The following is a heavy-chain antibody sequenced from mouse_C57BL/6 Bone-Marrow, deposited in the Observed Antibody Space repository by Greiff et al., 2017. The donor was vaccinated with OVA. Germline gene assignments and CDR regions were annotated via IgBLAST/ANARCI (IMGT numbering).Heavy chain of an antibody. V-gene: IGHV5-17*01. Sequence: DVKLVESGGGLVKPGGSLKLSCAASGFTFSDYGMHWVRQAPEKGLEWVAYISSGSSTIYYADTVKGRFTISRDNAKNTLFLQMTSLRSEDTAMXYCARSDYDYFDYWGQGTTLTVSS. D-gene: IGHD2-4*01. CDR1: GFTFSDYG. CDR3: ARSDYDYFDY. CDR2: ISSGSSTI. J-gene: IGHJ2*01.